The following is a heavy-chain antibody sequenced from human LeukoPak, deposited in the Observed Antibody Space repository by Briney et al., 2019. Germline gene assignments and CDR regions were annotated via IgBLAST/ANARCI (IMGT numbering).Heavy chain of an antibody. J-gene: IGHJ4*02. D-gene: IGHD2/OR15-2a*01. CDR3: AGHHPRNTVDF. CDR1: GGSSSSYY. CDR2: ISDIGSV. Sequence: SETLSLTCTVSGGSSSSYYWSWIRQPTGKGLEWIAYISDIGSVNYNPSPKSRVTISLDTSKNQFSLKLSSVTAADTAVYYCAGHHPRNTVDFWGQGTLVTVSS. V-gene: IGHV4-59*08.